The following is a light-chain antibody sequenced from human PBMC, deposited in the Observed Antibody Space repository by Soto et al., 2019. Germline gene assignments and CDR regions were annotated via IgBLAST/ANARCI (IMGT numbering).Light chain of an antibody. Sequence: IVLPQSPDTLSLSPGERATLSCRASQSVSNNYLAWYQQKPGQAPRLLIYGASNRATGIPDRFSGSGSGTDFTLTISRLEPEDFPVYYCQQYGSSGTFGQGTKVDIK. CDR1: QSVSNNY. J-gene: IGKJ1*01. V-gene: IGKV3-20*01. CDR2: GAS. CDR3: QQYGSSGT.